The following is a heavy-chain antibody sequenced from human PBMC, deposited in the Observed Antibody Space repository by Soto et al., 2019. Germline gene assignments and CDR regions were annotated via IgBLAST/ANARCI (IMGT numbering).Heavy chain of an antibody. V-gene: IGHV5-51*01. J-gene: IGHJ4*02. CDR3: ARATSATRWWLRLRPYYSDY. Sequence: PGESLKISCKGSGYSFTSYWIGWVRQMPGKGLEWMGIIYPGDSDTRYSPSFQGQVTISADKSISTAYLQWSSLKASDTAMYYCARATSATRWWLRLRPYYSDYWGQGTLVTVSS. D-gene: IGHD5-12*01. CDR2: IYPGDSDT. CDR1: GYSFTSYW.